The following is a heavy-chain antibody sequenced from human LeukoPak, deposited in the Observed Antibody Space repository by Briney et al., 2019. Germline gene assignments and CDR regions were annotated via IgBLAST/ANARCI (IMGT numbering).Heavy chain of an antibody. Sequence: SETLSLICVVSGDSISISSYYWIWIRQSPGKGLEWIGSIYYRGTTYYKPSLKSRATISVDTSKQQFSLKLSSVTAVDTAVYYCARQGSSTIGYYFDYWGQGTQVTVSS. CDR1: GDSISISSYY. D-gene: IGHD3-10*01. CDR2: IYYRGTT. CDR3: ARQGSSTIGYYFDY. V-gene: IGHV4-39*01. J-gene: IGHJ4*02.